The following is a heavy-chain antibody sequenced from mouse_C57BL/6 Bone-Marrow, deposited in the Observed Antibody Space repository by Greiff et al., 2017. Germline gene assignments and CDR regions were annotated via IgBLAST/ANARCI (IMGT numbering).Heavy chain of an antibody. CDR2: ISDGGSYT. CDR1: GFTFSSYA. CDR3: ASHYYYGSSYDY. V-gene: IGHV5-4*03. Sequence: EVKLVESGGGLVKPGGSLKLSCAASGFTFSSYAMSWVRQTPEKRLEWVATISDGGSYTYYPDNLKGRFTISRENTKNNLYLQMSLLKSEDTAMYYCASHYYYGSSYDYWGQGTTLTVSS. J-gene: IGHJ2*01. D-gene: IGHD1-1*01.